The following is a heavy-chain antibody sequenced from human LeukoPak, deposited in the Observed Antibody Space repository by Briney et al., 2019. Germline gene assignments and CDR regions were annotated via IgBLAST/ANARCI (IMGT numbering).Heavy chain of an antibody. V-gene: IGHV1-18*01. Sequence: GASVKVSCKASGYTFTRYGITWVRQAPGQGLEWMGWISAYNGNTNYAQKLQGRVTMTTDTSTSTAYMELRSLRSDDTAVFYCARGWLVVEFDYWGQGTLVTVSS. CDR3: ARGWLVVEFDY. D-gene: IGHD6-19*01. CDR1: GYTFTRYG. J-gene: IGHJ4*02. CDR2: ISAYNGNT.